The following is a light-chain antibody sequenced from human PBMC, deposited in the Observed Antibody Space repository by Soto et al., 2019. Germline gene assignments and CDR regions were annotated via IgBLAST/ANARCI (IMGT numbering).Light chain of an antibody. Sequence: DIQMTQSPSSLSASVGDRVTITCQASQDISNYLNWYQQKPGKAPKLLIYDASNLETGVPSRFSGGGSGTDFTFTISSLQSEDFAVYYCQQHANWPLTFGGGTKVEIK. CDR3: QQHANWPLT. V-gene: IGKV1-33*01. CDR2: DAS. J-gene: IGKJ4*01. CDR1: QDISNY.